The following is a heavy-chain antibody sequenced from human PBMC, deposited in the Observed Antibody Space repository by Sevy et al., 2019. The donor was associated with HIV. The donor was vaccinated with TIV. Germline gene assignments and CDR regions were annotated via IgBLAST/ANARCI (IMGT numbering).Heavy chain of an antibody. J-gene: IGHJ4*02. Sequence: GGSLRLSCAASGFTFSSYSMNWVRQAPGKGLEWVSSISSSSSYIYNADSVKGRFTISRDNAKNSLDLQMNSLRAEDTAVNYCASGGGDYYDSSGYDYWGQGTLVTVSS. V-gene: IGHV3-21*01. CDR1: GFTFSSYS. D-gene: IGHD3-22*01. CDR2: ISSSSSYI. CDR3: ASGGGDYYDSSGYDY.